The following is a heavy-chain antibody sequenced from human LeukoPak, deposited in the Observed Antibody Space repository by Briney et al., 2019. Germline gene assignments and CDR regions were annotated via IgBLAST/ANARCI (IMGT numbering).Heavy chain of an antibody. J-gene: IGHJ4*02. CDR2: ISSSSSYI. D-gene: IGHD4-17*01. CDR1: GFTFSSYS. CDR3: ARHKENYGDSCLDDD. Sequence: GGSLRLSCAASGFTFSSYSMNWVRQAPGKGLEWVSSISSSSSYIYYADSVKGRFTISRDNSKNTLYLQMNSLRADDTAVYYCARHKENYGDSCLDDDWGQGTLVTVSS. V-gene: IGHV3-21*04.